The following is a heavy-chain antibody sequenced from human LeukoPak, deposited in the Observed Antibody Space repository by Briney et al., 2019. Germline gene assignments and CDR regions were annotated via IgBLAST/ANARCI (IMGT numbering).Heavy chain of an antibody. CDR2: IYYSGST. D-gene: IGHD2-15*01. V-gene: IGHV4-59*01. CDR1: GGXISSYY. J-gene: IGHJ4*02. CDR3: ARGKGGYCSGGSCYSNSFDY. Sequence: SETLSLTCTVSGGXISSYYCSWIRQPPGKGLEWIGYIYYSGSTNYNPSLKSRVTISVDTSKNQFSLKLSSVTAADTAVYYCARGKGGYCSGGSCYSNSFDYWGQGTLVTVSS.